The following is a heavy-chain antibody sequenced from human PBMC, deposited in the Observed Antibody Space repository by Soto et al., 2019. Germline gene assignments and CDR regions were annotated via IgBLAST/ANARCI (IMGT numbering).Heavy chain of an antibody. CDR2: ISYDGTNK. V-gene: IGHV3-30*18. Sequence: GGSLRLSRAASGFTFSIHGMHWVRQAPGNGLECVAVISYDGTNKYYADSVRGRFTISRDNSKNTLYLQMNSLRAEDTAVYYCAKMGCSSSSCYEASDDFDFWGQGTMVTVSS. CDR1: GFTFSIHG. D-gene: IGHD2-2*01. J-gene: IGHJ3*01. CDR3: AKMGCSSSSCYEASDDFDF.